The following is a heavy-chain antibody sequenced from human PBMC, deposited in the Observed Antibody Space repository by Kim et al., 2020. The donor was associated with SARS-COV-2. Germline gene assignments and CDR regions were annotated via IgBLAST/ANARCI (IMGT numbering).Heavy chain of an antibody. CDR1: GFTFSSYA. D-gene: IGHD2-2*01. V-gene: IGHV3-23*01. CDR3: AKVYRSCSSTNRCQILTGSMDV. Sequence: GGSLRLSCPASGFTFSSYAMNWVRQAPGKGLEWVSGISGSGAATYFADSVNGRFTISRDNSKNTLYLQMNSLRAEDTAVYYCAKVYRSCSSTNRCQILTGSMDVWGQGTTVTVAS. J-gene: IGHJ6*02. CDR2: ISGSGAAT.